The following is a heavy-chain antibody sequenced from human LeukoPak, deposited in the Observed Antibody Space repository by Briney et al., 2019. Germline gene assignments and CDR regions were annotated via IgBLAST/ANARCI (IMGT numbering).Heavy chain of an antibody. V-gene: IGHV3-23*01. Sequence: GGSLILSCAASGFTFSSYAMSWVRLAPGKGLEWVSAISGSGGSTYYADSVKGRFTISRDNSKNTLYLQMNSLRAEDTAVYYCAATGELFDYWGQGTLVTVSS. CDR3: AATGELFDY. CDR2: ISGSGGST. J-gene: IGHJ4*02. D-gene: IGHD1-7*01. CDR1: GFTFSSYA.